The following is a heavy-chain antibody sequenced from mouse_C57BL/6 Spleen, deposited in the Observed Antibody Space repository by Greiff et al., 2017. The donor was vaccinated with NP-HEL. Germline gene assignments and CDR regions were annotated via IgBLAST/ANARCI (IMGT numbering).Heavy chain of an antibody. D-gene: IGHD2-1*01. Sequence: EVKLMESGGGLVKPGGSLKLSCAASGFTFSDYGMHWVRQAPEKGLEWVAYISSGSSTIYYADTVKGRFTISRDNAKNTLFLQMTSLRSEDTAMYYCARGGNSGWFAYWGQGTLVTVSA. V-gene: IGHV5-17*01. CDR1: GFTFSDYG. J-gene: IGHJ3*01. CDR2: ISSGSSTI. CDR3: ARGGNSGWFAY.